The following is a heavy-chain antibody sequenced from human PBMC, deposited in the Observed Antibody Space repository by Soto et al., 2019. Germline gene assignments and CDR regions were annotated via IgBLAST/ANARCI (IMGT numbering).Heavy chain of an antibody. CDR2: VYHSGAT. Sequence: PSETLSLTCDVSGYSMTSGFYWGWIRQTPGKGLEWIGSVYHSGATYYNPSLQSRVSISVDTSKSQFSLKLISATAADTGTYYCARERSFARPTGWFEPWGQGTQVTVS. CDR3: ARERSFARPTGWFEP. V-gene: IGHV4-38-2*02. J-gene: IGHJ5*02. D-gene: IGHD6-25*01. CDR1: GYSMTSGFY.